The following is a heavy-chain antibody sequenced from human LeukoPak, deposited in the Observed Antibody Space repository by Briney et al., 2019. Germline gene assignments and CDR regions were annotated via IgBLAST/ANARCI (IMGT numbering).Heavy chain of an antibody. D-gene: IGHD6-19*01. CDR2: ITTTSST. V-gene: IGHV3-23*01. Sequence: GGSLRLSCAASGFTFSSYAMAWVRQAPGKGREWVSSITTTSSTYYADSVKGRFTVSRDNSKNALSLQMKSLRAEDTAVYYCGKDSRLRSSVWYGDYWGRGTLVTVSS. J-gene: IGHJ4*02. CDR3: GKDSRLRSSVWYGDY. CDR1: GFTFSSYA.